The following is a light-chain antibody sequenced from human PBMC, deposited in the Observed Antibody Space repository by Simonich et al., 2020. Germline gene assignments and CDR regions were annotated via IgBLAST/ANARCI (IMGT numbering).Light chain of an antibody. CDR3: QSYDSSIWV. V-gene: IGLV6-57*03. CDR2: EDN. Sequence: NFMLTQPHSVSESPGKTVTISCTRSSGSIASNYVQWYQQRPGSAPPTVNYEDNQRPSGVPARFSGSIDSSSNSASLTISGLKTEDEADYYCQSYDSSIWVFGGGTKLTVL. J-gene: IGLJ3*02. CDR1: SGSIASNY.